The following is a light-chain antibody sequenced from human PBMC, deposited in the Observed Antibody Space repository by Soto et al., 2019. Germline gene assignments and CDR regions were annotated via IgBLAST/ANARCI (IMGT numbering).Light chain of an antibody. Sequence: DIPLTQSPSFLSASVGDTVTITCRAGQDISSYLAWYQQKPGKAPKVLIHTASTLESGVPPRFSGSGSGTHFTLTISNLQPEDFATYYCQHLNSWPPITFGQGTRLDIK. CDR3: QHLNSWPPIT. CDR1: QDISSY. V-gene: IGKV1-9*01. CDR2: TAS. J-gene: IGKJ5*01.